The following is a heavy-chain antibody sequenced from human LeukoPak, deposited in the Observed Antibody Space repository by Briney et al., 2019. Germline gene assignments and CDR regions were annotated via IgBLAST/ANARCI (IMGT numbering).Heavy chain of an antibody. V-gene: IGHV3-7*03. J-gene: IGHJ4*02. Sequence: GGSLRLSCVASGFTFSDYWMSWVRQAPGKGLEWVANIKQDGSEKNCVDSVKGRSTISRDNAKNSLYLQLNSLRADDTAVYYCARDGDAYNFDFWGQGALVTVSS. CDR2: IKQDGSEK. D-gene: IGHD5-24*01. CDR3: ARDGDAYNFDF. CDR1: GFTFSDYW.